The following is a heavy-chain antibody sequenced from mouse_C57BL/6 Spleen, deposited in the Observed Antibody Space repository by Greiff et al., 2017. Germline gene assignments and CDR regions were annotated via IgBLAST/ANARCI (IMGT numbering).Heavy chain of an antibody. J-gene: IGHJ2*01. D-gene: IGHD1-1*01. CDR2: IDPENGDT. CDR3: TRLITTVVAIGD. Sequence: EVQLQQSGAELVKPGASVKLSCTASGFNIKDDYMHWVKQRPEQGLEWIGWIDPENGDTKYASNVQGKATITADTSSNTAYLQLSSLTSEDTAVYYCTRLITTVVAIGDWGQGTTLTVSS. CDR1: GFNIKDDY. V-gene: IGHV14-4*01.